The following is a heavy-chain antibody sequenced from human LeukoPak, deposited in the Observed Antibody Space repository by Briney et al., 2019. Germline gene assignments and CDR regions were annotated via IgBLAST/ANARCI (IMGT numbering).Heavy chain of an antibody. D-gene: IGHD6-19*01. Sequence: ASVKVSCTVSGYTLTELSMHWVRQAPGKGLEWMGGFDPEDGETIYAQKFQGRVTMTEDTSTDTAYMELSSLRSEDTAVYYCATAFHSGWTHQDAFDIWGQGTMVTVSS. CDR2: FDPEDGET. CDR1: GYTLTELS. CDR3: ATAFHSGWTHQDAFDI. V-gene: IGHV1-24*01. J-gene: IGHJ3*02.